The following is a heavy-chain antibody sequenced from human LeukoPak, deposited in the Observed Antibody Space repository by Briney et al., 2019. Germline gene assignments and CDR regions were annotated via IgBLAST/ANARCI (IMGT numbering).Heavy chain of an antibody. CDR3: ARDRVFRSSGSCHCRLGMSV. Sequence: GGSLRLSCAASGFTFSGYDINWVRPAPGRGLEWVSGISGSGGSTRYADSVKGRFTISRDNSKNTLHLKMNSLRAEDTAVYYCARDRVFRSSGSCHCRLGMSVWGQGTTVTVSS. J-gene: IGHJ6*02. CDR1: GFTFSGYD. V-gene: IGHV3-23*01. D-gene: IGHD2-15*01. CDR2: ISGSGGST.